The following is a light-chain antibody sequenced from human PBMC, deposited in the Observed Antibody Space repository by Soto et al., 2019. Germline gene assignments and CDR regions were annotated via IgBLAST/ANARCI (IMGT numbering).Light chain of an antibody. CDR1: SSDVGGYNY. J-gene: IGLJ1*01. CDR2: EVS. Sequence: QSALTQPASVSGSPGQSITISCTGTSSDVGGYNYVSWYQQHPGKAPKLMIYEVSNRPSGVSNRFSGSKSGNTASLTISGLQAEEEADYYCSSYTSGSTYVFGTGTKLTVL. V-gene: IGLV2-14*01. CDR3: SSYTSGSTYV.